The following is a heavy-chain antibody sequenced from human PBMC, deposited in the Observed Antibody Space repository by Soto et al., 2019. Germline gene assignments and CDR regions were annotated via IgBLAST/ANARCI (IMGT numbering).Heavy chain of an antibody. CDR3: AITWVQLWSVLYY. CDR2: IIPIFGTA. V-gene: IGHV1-69*13. J-gene: IGHJ4*02. Sequence: SVKVSCKASGGTFSSYAISWVRQAPGQGLEWMGGIIPIFGTANYAQKFQGRVTITADESTSTAYMELSSLRSEGTAVYYCAITWVQLWSVLYYWGQGKLGSGSS. D-gene: IGHD5-18*01. CDR1: GGTFSSYA.